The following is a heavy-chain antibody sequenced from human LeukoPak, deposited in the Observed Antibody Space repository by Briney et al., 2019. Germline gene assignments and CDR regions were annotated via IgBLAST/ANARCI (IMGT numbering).Heavy chain of an antibody. D-gene: IGHD2-15*01. V-gene: IGHV3-30*18. CDR3: AKDNMDCSGGSYYSIRGFD. CDR2: ISYDGSNK. Sequence: GGSLRLSCAASGFTFSSYGMHWVRQAPGKGLEWVAVISYDGSNKYYADSVKGRFTISRDNSKDTLYLQMNSLRAEDTAVYYCAKDNMDCSGGSYYSIRGFDWGQGTLVTVSS. J-gene: IGHJ4*02. CDR1: GFTFSSYG.